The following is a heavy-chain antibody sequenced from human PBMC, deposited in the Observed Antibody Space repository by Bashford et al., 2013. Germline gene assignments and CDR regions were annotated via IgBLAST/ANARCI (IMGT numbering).Heavy chain of an antibody. Sequence: LSPHPAVVFGGSFSDYYWSWIRQAPGKGLEWIGEIDHSESTAYNPSLESRVTISVDTSKNQFSLRLTSVTAADTAVYYCARPGRLGGFNWFDPWGQGTVVTVSS. J-gene: IGHJ5*02. D-gene: IGHD3-9*01. CDR3: ARPGRLGGFNWFDP. V-gene: IGHV4-34*01. CDR2: IDHSEST. CDR1: GGSFSDYY.